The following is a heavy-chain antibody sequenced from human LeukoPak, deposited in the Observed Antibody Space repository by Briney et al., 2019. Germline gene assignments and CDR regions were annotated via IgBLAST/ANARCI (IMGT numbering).Heavy chain of an antibody. D-gene: IGHD3-10*01. V-gene: IGHV3-15*07. J-gene: IGHJ5*02. CDR2: IKSNTDGATT. CDR3: TSHYGSGGS. CDR1: GFNFNDAW. Sequence: PGGSLRLSCAASGFNFNDAWMNWVRQAPGKGLEWVGRIKSNTDGATTDYTAPVKGRFTISRDDSKNTLYLQMSSLEIEDTAVYYCTSHYGSGGSWGQGTLVTVSS.